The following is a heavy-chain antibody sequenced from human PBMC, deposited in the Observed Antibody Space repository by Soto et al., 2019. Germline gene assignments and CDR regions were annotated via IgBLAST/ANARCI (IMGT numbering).Heavy chain of an antibody. J-gene: IGHJ4*02. CDR1: VFTFSDYY. D-gene: IGHD1-7*01. CDR2: ISTTGSYT. CDR3: AKDRNYPRDYFHY. Sequence: SLRLSCAASVFTFSDYYMSWIRHAPGKGLEWVSYISTTGSYTNYADSARGRFTISRDNSKNTIFLHMDSLRAEDTAVYYCAKDRNYPRDYFHYWGQGTLVTVSS. V-gene: IGHV3-11*05.